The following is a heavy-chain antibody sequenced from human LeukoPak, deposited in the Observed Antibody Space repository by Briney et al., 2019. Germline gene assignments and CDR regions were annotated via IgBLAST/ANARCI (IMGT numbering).Heavy chain of an antibody. CDR1: GFTFSGHA. CDR3: AKDWGQRGVGATLGH. D-gene: IGHD1-26*01. CDR2: ISYDRSNS. J-gene: IGHJ4*02. Sequence: GGSLRLSCAASGFTFSGHAMVWVRQGPGKGLEWVSFISYDRSNSVYADSVMGRFTISRDNSKNTVDLQINSLRFEDTAIYYCAKDWGQRGVGATLGHWGQGTLVIVSS. V-gene: IGHV3-30*18.